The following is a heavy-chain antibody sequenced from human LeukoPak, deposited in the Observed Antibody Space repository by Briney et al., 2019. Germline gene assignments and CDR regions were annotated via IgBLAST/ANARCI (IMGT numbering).Heavy chain of an antibody. J-gene: IGHJ5*02. CDR1: GGSISSGSYY. CDR3: ARAGSKVGAPRDWFDP. Sequence: SETLSLTCTVSGGSISSGSYYWSWIRQPAGKGLEWIGRIYTSGSTNYNPSLKSRVTISVDTSKNQFSLKLSSVTAADTAVYYCARAGSKVGAPRDWFDPWGQGTLVTVSS. D-gene: IGHD1-26*01. V-gene: IGHV4-61*02. CDR2: IYTSGST.